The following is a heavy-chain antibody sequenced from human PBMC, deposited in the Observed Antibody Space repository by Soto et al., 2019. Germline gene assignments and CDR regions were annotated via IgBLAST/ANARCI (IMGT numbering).Heavy chain of an antibody. J-gene: IGHJ4*02. CDR3: AREELNCGGDCFAF. CDR1: GFTFTSYE. D-gene: IGHD2-21*01. Sequence: VGSLRLSCAASGFTFTSYEFNWVRQAPGKGLEWISYIGAGGTNIYYADSVKGRFTVSRDDAKNALYLQMNSLRAEDTATYYCAREELNCGGDCFAFWGQGALVTVSS. V-gene: IGHV3-48*03. CDR2: IGAGGTNI.